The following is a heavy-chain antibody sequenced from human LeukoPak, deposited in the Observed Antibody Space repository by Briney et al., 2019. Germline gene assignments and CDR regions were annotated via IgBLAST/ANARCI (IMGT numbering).Heavy chain of an antibody. CDR1: GFTFSSYS. D-gene: IGHD2-8*01. V-gene: IGHV3-23*01. CDR2: ISGSGDST. J-gene: IGHJ3*02. CDR3: AKAAGYCSSTTCPRSAFDI. Sequence: PGGSLRLSCAASGFTFSSYSMNWVRQAPGKGLEWVSAISGSGDSTYDADSVRGRFTISRDNSKNTLSLQMSSLRADDAAVYYCAKAAGYCSSTTCPRSAFDIWGQGTMVTVSS.